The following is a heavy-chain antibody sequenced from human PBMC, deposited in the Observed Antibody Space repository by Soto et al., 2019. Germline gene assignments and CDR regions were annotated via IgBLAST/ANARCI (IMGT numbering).Heavy chain of an antibody. Sequence: PGGSLRLSCAASGFTFSSYGMHWVRQAPGKGLEWVAVIWYDGSNKYYADSVKGRFTISRDNSKSTLYLQMNSLRAEDTAVYYCAREKYYYYYMDVWGKGATVTVSS. V-gene: IGHV3-33*01. CDR3: AREKYYYYYMDV. J-gene: IGHJ6*03. CDR1: GFTFSSYG. CDR2: IWYDGSNK.